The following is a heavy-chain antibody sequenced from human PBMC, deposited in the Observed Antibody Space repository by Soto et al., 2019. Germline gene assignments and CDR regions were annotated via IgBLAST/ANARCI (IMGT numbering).Heavy chain of an antibody. CDR1: GFTFSSYG. J-gene: IGHJ4*02. Sequence: QVQLVESGGGVVQPGRSLRLSCAASGFTFSSYGMHWVRQAPGKGLEWVAVIWYDGSNKYYADSVKGRFTISRDNSKNTLYLQMNSLRAEDTAVYYCARDSGSGSYYKLDYWVQGTLVTVSS. CDR2: IWYDGSNK. D-gene: IGHD3-10*01. V-gene: IGHV3-33*01. CDR3: ARDSGSGSYYKLDY.